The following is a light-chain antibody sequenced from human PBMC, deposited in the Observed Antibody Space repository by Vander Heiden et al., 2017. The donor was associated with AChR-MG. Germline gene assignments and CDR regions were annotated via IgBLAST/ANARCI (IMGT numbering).Light chain of an antibody. V-gene: IGLV2-11*01. CDR2: DVT. CDR3: CSYAGGYTWL. J-gene: IGLJ2*01. Sequence: QSALTQPRPVSGSPGQSGTITCTGTSSDVGGYNSVSWYQQHPGKAPKMIIFDVTERPAGVPDRFSGSKADNTASLTISGLQAEDEADYHCCSYAGGYTWLFGGGTKVTV. CDR1: SSDVGGYNS.